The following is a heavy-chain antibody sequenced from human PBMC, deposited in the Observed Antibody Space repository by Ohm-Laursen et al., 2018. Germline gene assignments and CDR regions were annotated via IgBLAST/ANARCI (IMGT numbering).Heavy chain of an antibody. V-gene: IGHV4-59*11. J-gene: IGHJ3*02. Sequence: TLSLTCSVSGAPISTHYWSWIRQPPGKGLEWIGYIYYSGTTNYNPSLKSRVTISLNTSKNQFSLKLSSATAADTAVYYCARRGHAFDIWGQGTMVTVSS. CDR3: ARRGHAFDI. CDR2: IYYSGTT. CDR1: GAPISTHY.